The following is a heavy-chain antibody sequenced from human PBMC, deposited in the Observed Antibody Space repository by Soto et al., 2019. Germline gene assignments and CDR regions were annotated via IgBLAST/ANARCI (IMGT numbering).Heavy chain of an antibody. V-gene: IGHV3-15*05. Sequence: VQLEDSGGGWVQPGGSLRLSCAGSGFTFTSAWMNWVRQAPGKGLEWVGRVKSKNDGGAIDYGTPVKGRFIISRDDSKNTAYLQMNSLKIEDTGVYYCVGGSPFEYWGQGTLVTVSS. D-gene: IGHD1-26*01. CDR3: VGGSPFEY. CDR2: VKSKNDGGAI. CDR1: GFTFTSAW. J-gene: IGHJ4*02.